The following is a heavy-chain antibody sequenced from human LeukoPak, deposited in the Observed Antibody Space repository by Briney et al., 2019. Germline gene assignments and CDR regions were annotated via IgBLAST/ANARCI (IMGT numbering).Heavy chain of an antibody. CDR2: IIPIFGTA. CDR3: ARMSGYCSGGSCYGNNWFDP. V-gene: IGHV1-69*13. D-gene: IGHD2-15*01. CDR1: GTTFSSYA. J-gene: IGHJ5*02. Sequence: ASVKVSCKASGTTFSSYATNWVRQAPGQGLEWMGGIIPIFGTANYAQKFQGRVTITADESTSTAYMELSSLRSEDTAVYYCARMSGYCSGGSCYGNNWFDPWGQGTLVTVSS.